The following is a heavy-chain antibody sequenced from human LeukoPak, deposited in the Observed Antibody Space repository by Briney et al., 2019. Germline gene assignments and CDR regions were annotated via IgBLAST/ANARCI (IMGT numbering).Heavy chain of an antibody. J-gene: IGHJ5*02. CDR2: IYYSGST. V-gene: IGHV4-31*03. CDR3: ARSSSWYYNWFDP. CDR1: GGSISSGGYY. D-gene: IGHD6-13*01. Sequence: SQPLSLTCTVSGGSISSGGYYWSWIRPHPGKGLEWIGYIYYSGSTYYNPSLKSRVTISVDTSKNQFSLKLSSVTAADTAVYYCARSSSWYYNWFDPWGQGTLVTVSS.